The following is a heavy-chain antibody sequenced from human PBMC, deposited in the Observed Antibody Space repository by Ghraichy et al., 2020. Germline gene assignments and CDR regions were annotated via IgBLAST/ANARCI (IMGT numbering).Heavy chain of an antibody. D-gene: IGHD5-18*01. CDR3: ARGGYSAFDY. CDR2: ISSRGETT. Sequence: GGSLRLSCAVSGFSFSTSAMSWVRQAPGKGLEWVSTISSRGETTYYADSVKGRFTISRDNSENTLYLQMNSLRAEDTAVYFCARGGYSAFDYWGQGTLVTVSS. CDR1: GFSFSTSA. J-gene: IGHJ4*02. V-gene: IGHV3-23*01.